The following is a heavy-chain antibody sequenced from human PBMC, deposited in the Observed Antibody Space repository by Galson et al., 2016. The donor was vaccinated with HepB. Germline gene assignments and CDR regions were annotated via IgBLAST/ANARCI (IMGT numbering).Heavy chain of an antibody. J-gene: IGHJ6*02. V-gene: IGHV3-30*12. CDR2: ISNDGNIK. CDR1: GFTFSTYV. D-gene: IGHD3-10*01. CDR3: ARDNAWFGERKFYYYYGLDV. Sequence: SLRLSCAGSGFTFSTYVMHWVRQAPGKGPQWVTVISNDGNIKTYADSVKGRFTISRDNSNNTLYLQMNSLRAEDTAVYYCARDNAWFGERKFYYYYGLDVWGQGTTVTVSS.